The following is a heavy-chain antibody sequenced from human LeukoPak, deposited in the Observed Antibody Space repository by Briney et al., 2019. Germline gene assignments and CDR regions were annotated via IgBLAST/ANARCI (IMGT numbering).Heavy chain of an antibody. J-gene: IGHJ4*02. Sequence: GGSLGLSCAASGFTFSSYSMNWVRQAPGKGLEWVSSISSSSSYIYYADSVKGRFTISRDNAKNSLYLQMNSLRAEDTAVYYCARDLWYSGYDPPYWGRGTLVTVSS. D-gene: IGHD5-12*01. CDR1: GFTFSSYS. CDR2: ISSSSSYI. V-gene: IGHV3-21*01. CDR3: ARDLWYSGYDPPY.